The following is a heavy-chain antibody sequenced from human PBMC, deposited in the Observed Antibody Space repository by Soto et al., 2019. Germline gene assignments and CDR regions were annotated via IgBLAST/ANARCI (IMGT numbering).Heavy chain of an antibody. J-gene: IGHJ5*02. Sequence: PSVKVSCKASGYTFTSYGISWVRQAPGQGLEWMGWISAYNGNTNYAQKLQGRVTMTTDTSTSAAYMELRSLRSDDTAVYYCATGSFVGSWFDPWGQGTLVTVSS. CDR3: ATGSFVGSWFDP. D-gene: IGHD3-16*01. CDR1: GYTFTSYG. CDR2: ISAYNGNT. V-gene: IGHV1-18*01.